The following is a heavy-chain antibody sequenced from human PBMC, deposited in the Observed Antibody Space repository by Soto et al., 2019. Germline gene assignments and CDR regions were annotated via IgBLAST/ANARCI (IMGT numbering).Heavy chain of an antibody. V-gene: IGHV1-2*04. Sequence: ASVKVSCKASGYTFTGYYVHWVRQAPGQGLEWMGWINPNSGGTNYAQKFQGWVTMTRDTSISTAYMELSRLRSDDTAVYYCARDRAAAGPLEDGMDVWGQGITVTVSS. CDR1: GYTFTGYY. D-gene: IGHD6-13*01. CDR3: ARDRAAAGPLEDGMDV. J-gene: IGHJ6*02. CDR2: INPNSGGT.